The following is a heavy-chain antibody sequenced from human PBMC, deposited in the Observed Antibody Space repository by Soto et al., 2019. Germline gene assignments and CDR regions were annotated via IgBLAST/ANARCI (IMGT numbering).Heavy chain of an antibody. CDR3: AKDSNELPVNWFDP. V-gene: IGHV3-23*01. CDR2: ISGSGGST. D-gene: IGHD2-15*01. J-gene: IGHJ5*02. CDR1: GFPFSSYS. Sequence: GGSLSLSCAASGFPFSSYSMSWVRQAPGKGLEWVSAISGSGGSTYYADSVKGRFTISRDNSKNTLYLQMNSLRAEDTAVYYCAKDSNELPVNWFDPWGQGTLVTVSS.